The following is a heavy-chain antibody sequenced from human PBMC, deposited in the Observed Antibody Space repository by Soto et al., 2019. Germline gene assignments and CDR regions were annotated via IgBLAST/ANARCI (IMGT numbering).Heavy chain of an antibody. CDR1: GGSFSGYY. J-gene: IGHJ4*02. D-gene: IGHD5-12*01. Sequence: LSQLPETLSLTCAVYGGSFSGYYWSWIRQPPGKGLEWIGEINHSGSTNYNPSLKSRVTISVDTSKNQFSLKLSSVTAADTAVYYCAREKIIVATSRPIDYWGQGTLVTVSS. CDR3: AREKIIVATSRPIDY. CDR2: INHSGST. V-gene: IGHV4-34*01.